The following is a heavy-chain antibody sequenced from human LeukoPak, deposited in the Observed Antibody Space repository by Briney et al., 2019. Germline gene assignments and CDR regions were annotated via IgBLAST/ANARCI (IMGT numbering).Heavy chain of an antibody. CDR2: IYYSGST. Sequence: SETLSLTCTVSGGSISSYYWSWIRQPPGKGLEWIGYIYYSGSTNYNPSLKSRVTISVDTSKNQFSLKLSSVTAADTAVYYCARRRPRQWGFDYWGQGTLVTVSS. J-gene: IGHJ4*02. CDR1: GGSISSYY. CDR3: ARRRPRQWGFDY. D-gene: IGHD1-26*01. V-gene: IGHV4-59*12.